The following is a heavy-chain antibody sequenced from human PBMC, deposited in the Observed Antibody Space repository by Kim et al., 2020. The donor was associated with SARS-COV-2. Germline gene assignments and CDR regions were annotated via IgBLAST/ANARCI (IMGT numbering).Heavy chain of an antibody. V-gene: IGHV3-7*01. CDR2: IKEDGSEK. D-gene: IGHD6-13*01. CDR1: GFTFGSYW. Sequence: GGSLRLSCAASGFTFGSYWMTWVRQAPGKGLEWVANIKEDGSEKNYVDSVKGRFTISRDNAKNSVYLQMNSLRAEDTAVYHCVPGIAANWGQGTLVTVSS. J-gene: IGHJ4*02. CDR3: VPGIAAN.